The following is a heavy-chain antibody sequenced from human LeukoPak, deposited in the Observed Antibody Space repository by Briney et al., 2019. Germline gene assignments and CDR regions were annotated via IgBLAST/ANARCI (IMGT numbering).Heavy chain of an antibody. Sequence: GESLKISCKGSGYIFTRYWIGWVRQMPGKGLEWMGLIYPGDSDTRYSPSFQGQVTISADKSISTAYLQWSSLKASDTAMYYCARLYYDILTGPLGGMDVWGQGTTVTVSS. CDR1: GYIFTRYW. V-gene: IGHV5-51*01. J-gene: IGHJ6*02. CDR2: IYPGDSDT. D-gene: IGHD3-9*01. CDR3: ARLYYDILTGPLGGMDV.